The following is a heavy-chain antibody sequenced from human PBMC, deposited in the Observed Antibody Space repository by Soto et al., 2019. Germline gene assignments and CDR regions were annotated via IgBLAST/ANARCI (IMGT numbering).Heavy chain of an antibody. CDR1: GYRFTSFW. J-gene: IGHJ6*02. Sequence: PGQLLKISWKGSGYRFTSFWIGWVRQMPGKGLEWMGIIYPGDSDTRYSPSFQGQVTISADKSISTAYLQWSSLKASDTAMYYCASSLLCYGMDVWGQGTTVTVSS. CDR2: IYPGDSDT. V-gene: IGHV5-51*01. D-gene: IGHD1-26*01. CDR3: ASSLLCYGMDV.